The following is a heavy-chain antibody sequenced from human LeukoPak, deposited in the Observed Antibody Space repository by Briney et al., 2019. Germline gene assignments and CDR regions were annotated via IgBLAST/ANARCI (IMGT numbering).Heavy chain of an antibody. V-gene: IGHV1-2*02. J-gene: IGHJ6*03. CDR3: ARELGNYYYYYMDV. Sequence: ASVKVSCKASGYTFTGYYMHWVLQAPGQGLEWMGWINPNSGGTNYAQKFQGRVTMTRDTSISTAYMELSRLRSDDTAVYYCARELGNYYYYYMDVWGKGTTVTVSS. CDR2: INPNSGGT. D-gene: IGHD7-27*01. CDR1: GYTFTGYY.